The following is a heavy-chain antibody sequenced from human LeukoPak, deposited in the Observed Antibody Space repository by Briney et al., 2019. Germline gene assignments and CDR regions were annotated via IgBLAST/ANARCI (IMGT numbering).Heavy chain of an antibody. J-gene: IGHJ4*02. CDR2: ISGSGGST. V-gene: IGHV3-23*01. D-gene: IGHD3-10*01. CDR3: ARGGSGSYYHLFDY. Sequence: HAGGSLRLSCAASGFTFSTYAMTWVRQAPGKGLEWVSAISGSGGSTYYADSVKGRFTISRDNAKNSLYLQMNSLRAEGTAVYYCARGGSGSYYHLFDYWGQGTLVTVSS. CDR1: GFTFSTYA.